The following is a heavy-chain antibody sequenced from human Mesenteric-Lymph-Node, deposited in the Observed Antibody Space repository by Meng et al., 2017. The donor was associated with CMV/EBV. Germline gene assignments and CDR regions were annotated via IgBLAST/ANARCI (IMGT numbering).Heavy chain of an antibody. V-gene: IGHV4-61*01. D-gene: IGHD3-3*01. CDR2: IYYSENI. J-gene: IGHJ4*02. Sequence: SETLSLTCTVSGGSISSSSYYWSWIRQPPGKGLEWIGYIYYSENINYNPSLKSRVTISVDTSKNQFSLKLSSVTAADTAVYYCAGLSGYRGAVDYWGQGTLVTVSS. CDR1: GGSISSSSYY. CDR3: AGLSGYRGAVDY.